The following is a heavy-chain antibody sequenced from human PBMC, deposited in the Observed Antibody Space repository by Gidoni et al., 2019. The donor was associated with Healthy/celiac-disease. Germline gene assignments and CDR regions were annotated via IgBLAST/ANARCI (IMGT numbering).Heavy chain of an antibody. CDR2: IIPIFGTA. J-gene: IGHJ6*02. Sequence: QVQLVQSGAEVKKPGSSVKVSCKASGGTFSSYAISWGRQAPGQGLEWMGGIIPIFGTANYAQKFQGRVTITADESTSTAYMELSSLRSEDTAVYYCARYRRDGYNPGYYYGMDVWGQGTTVTVSS. CDR1: GGTFSSYA. CDR3: ARYRRDGYNPGYYYGMDV. D-gene: IGHD5-12*01. V-gene: IGHV1-69*01.